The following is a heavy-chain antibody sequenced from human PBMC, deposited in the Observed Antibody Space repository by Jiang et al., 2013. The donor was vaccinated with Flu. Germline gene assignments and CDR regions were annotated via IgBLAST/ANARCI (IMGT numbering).Heavy chain of an antibody. D-gene: IGHD5-12*01. CDR1: GGSISSSSYY. CDR3: ARAQKYSGFELPYFDL. V-gene: IGHV4-39*07. CDR2: IYDSGST. Sequence: LLKPSETLSLTCTVSGGSISSSSYYWVWIRQPPGKGLEWIGSIYDSGSTYYNPSLKSRVTMSVDTSKNQFSLRLSSVTAADTAVYYCARAQKYSGFELPYFDLWGKGTWSPSPQ. J-gene: IGHJ4*02.